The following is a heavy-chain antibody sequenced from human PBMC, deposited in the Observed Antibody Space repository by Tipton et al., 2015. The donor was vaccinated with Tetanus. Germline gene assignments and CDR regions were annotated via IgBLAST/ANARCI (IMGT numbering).Heavy chain of an antibody. CDR2: ITPIFGTT. Sequence: QVQLVQSGAEMKKPGSSVKVSCKASGGTLTNYALSWVRQAPGQGLEWVGGITPIFGTTNSAPKFQGRVTITADESTNTAYMELSSLRSEDTAVYYCAGAPNRISRAYDYWGQGTQITVSS. V-gene: IGHV1-69*01. J-gene: IGHJ4*02. CDR3: AGAPNRISRAYDY. D-gene: IGHD1-14*01. CDR1: GGTLTNYA.